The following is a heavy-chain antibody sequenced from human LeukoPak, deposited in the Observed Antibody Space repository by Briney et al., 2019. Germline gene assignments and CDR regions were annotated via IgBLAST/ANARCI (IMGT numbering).Heavy chain of an antibody. V-gene: IGHV1-2*02. CDR1: GYTFTGYY. J-gene: IGHJ4*02. CDR2: INPNSGGT. Sequence: ASVKVSCKASGYTFTGYYMHWVRQAPGQGLEWMGWINPNSGGTNYAQKFQGRVTMTRDTSISTAYMELSRLRSDDTAVYYCARDFSKVGATGYFDYWGQGTLVTVSS. CDR3: ARDFSKVGATGYFDY. D-gene: IGHD1-26*01.